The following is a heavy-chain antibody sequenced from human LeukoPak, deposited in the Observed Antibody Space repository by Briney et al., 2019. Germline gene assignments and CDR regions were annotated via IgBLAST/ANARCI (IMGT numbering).Heavy chain of an antibody. V-gene: IGHV1-18*01. CDR1: GYTFASYG. J-gene: IGHJ5*02. D-gene: IGHD2-21*02. Sequence: ASVKVSCKASGYTFASYGISWVRQAPEQGLEWVGWVSTYSDKTNSAQKFQGRVTMTRDTSTTTAFMELRSLTSDDTAVYYCTRDWMTAMKINCFDPWGQGTLVTVSS. CDR2: VSTYSDKT. CDR3: TRDWMTAMKINCFDP.